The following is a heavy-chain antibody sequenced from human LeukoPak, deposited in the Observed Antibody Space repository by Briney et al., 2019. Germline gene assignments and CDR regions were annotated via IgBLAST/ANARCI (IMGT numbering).Heavy chain of an antibody. J-gene: IGHJ4*01. CDR3: ATDGQSSGWYGFDY. D-gene: IGHD6-19*01. CDR2: ITSPVGHI. Sequence: GSLRLACAASGFTFSTYSMNWVRQAPGKGLEWVASITSPVGHIYYADSLKGRITISRDNAKSSLYLQMNSLRAEDTAVYYCATDGQSSGWYGFDYWGHGTLVTVSS. V-gene: IGHV3-21*01. CDR1: GFTFSTYS.